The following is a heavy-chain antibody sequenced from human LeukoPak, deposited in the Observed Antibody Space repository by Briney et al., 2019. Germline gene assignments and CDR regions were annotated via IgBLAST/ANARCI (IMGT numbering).Heavy chain of an antibody. CDR2: IYTSGST. V-gene: IGHV4-4*07. CDR3: ARGPPGYCSSTSCYTVVS. J-gene: IGHJ4*02. Sequence: SETLSLTCTVSGGSISSYYWSWIRQPAGQGLEWIGRIYTSGSTNYNPSLKSRVTMSVDTSKNQFSLKLSSVTAADTAVYYCARGPPGYCSSTSCYTVVSWGQGTLVTVSS. CDR1: GGSISSYY. D-gene: IGHD2-2*02.